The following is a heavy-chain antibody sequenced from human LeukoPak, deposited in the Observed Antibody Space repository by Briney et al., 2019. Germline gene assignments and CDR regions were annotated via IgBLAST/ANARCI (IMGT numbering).Heavy chain of an antibody. J-gene: IGHJ4*02. CDR3: ARKGSGWYYFDY. Sequence: SETLSLTCTVSAGSISSSSYYWGWLRQPPGKGLEWIGCIYYSGSTNNNASLKSRVTISVDKSKNQFSLKLSSVTGADTAVYYCARKGSGWYYFDYWGQGTLVTVSS. CDR1: AGSISSSSYY. CDR2: IYYSGST. D-gene: IGHD6-19*01. V-gene: IGHV4-39*01.